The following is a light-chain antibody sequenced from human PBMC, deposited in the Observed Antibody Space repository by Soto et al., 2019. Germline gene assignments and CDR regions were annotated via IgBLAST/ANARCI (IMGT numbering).Light chain of an antibody. CDR2: WAS. CDR1: QSVLYFSNSKNY. V-gene: IGKV4-1*01. Sequence: DIVMTQSPDSLAVSLGERATIHCRSSQSVLYFSNSKNYLAWYQQRPGQPPNLLIYWASTRQSGVPDRFSGSGSGTDFTLTIYSLQAEDVAVYYCQQYYSAPYTFGQGTKLELK. J-gene: IGKJ2*01. CDR3: QQYYSAPYT.